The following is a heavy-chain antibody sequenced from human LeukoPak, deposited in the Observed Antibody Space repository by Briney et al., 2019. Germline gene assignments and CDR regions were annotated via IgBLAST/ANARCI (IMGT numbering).Heavy chain of an antibody. CDR3: ARSSYYDFWSGYYGYFDY. Sequence: PGGSLRLSCAASGFTFSSYWMSWVRQAPGKGLEWVANIKQDGSEKYYVDSVKGRFTISRDNAKNSLYLQMNSLRAEDTAVYYCARSSYYDFWSGYYGYFDYWGQGTLVTVSS. CDR1: GFTFSSYW. V-gene: IGHV3-7*03. CDR2: IKQDGSEK. J-gene: IGHJ4*02. D-gene: IGHD3-3*01.